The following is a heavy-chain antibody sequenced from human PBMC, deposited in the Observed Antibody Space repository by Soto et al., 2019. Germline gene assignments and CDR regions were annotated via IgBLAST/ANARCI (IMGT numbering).Heavy chain of an antibody. Sequence: QVQLVQSGAEVKKPGASVKVSCKASGYTFTSYDINWVRQATGQGLEWMGWMNPNRGNTGYAQKSQGRVTMTRNTPISRADMELSSLRSEDTAVYYCAGGHSSSGRFDDWGQGTLVTVSS. CDR3: AGGHSSSGRFDD. D-gene: IGHD6-13*01. V-gene: IGHV1-8*01. CDR1: GYTFTSYD. J-gene: IGHJ4*02. CDR2: MNPNRGNT.